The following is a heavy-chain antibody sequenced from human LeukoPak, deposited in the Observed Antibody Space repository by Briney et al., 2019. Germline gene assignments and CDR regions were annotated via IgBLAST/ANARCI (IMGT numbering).Heavy chain of an antibody. J-gene: IGHJ2*01. D-gene: IGHD2-21*02. CDR2: IYHSGST. Sequence: SETLSLTCAVSGVSISSNNWWIWVRQPPGKGLEWIGEIYHSGSTTYNPSLKSRVTISVDKSKNEFSLKMSSVTAADTAMYYCTSSDSLYWYFALWGRGTLVTVSS. CDR3: TSSDSLYWYFAL. CDR1: GVSISSNNW. V-gene: IGHV4-4*02.